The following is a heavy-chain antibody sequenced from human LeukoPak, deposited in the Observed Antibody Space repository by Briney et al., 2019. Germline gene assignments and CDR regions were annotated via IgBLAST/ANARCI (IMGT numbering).Heavy chain of an antibody. D-gene: IGHD3-9*01. J-gene: IGHJ4*02. CDR2: ISSSSSTI. V-gene: IGHV3-48*04. CDR3: ARGLLSHDILTGYFDY. Sequence: PGGSLRLSCAASGFTFSSYSMNWVRQAPGKGLEWVSYISSSSSTIYYADSVKGRFTISRDNAKNSLYLQMNSLRAEDTAVYYCARGLLSHDILTGYFDYWGQGTLVTVSS. CDR1: GFTFSSYS.